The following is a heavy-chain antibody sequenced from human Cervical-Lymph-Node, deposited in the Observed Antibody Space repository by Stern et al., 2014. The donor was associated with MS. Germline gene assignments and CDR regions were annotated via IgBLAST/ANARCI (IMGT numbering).Heavy chain of an antibody. J-gene: IGHJ5*02. CDR2: IYYSGST. CDR3: AREGQWELLNWFDP. D-gene: IGHD1-26*01. Sequence: QLQLQESGPGLVKPSQTLSLTCTVSGGSISSGGYYWSWIRQHPGKGLARIGYIYYSGSTYYNPSLKSRVTISVDTSKNQFSLKLSSVTAADTAVYYCAREGQWELLNWFDPWGQGTLVTVSS. V-gene: IGHV4-31*03. CDR1: GGSISSGGYY.